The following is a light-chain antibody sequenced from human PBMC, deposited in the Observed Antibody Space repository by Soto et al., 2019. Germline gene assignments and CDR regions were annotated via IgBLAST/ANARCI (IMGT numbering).Light chain of an antibody. CDR2: LNSDGSH. CDR3: QTWGTGIHV. CDR1: SGHSSYA. V-gene: IGLV4-69*01. Sequence: QPVLTQSRSASASLGASVKLTCTLSSGHSSYAIAWHQQQPEKGPRYLMKLNSDGSHSKGDGIPDRFSGSSSGAERYLTISSLQSEDEADYYCQTWGTGIHVFGGGTQLTVL. J-gene: IGLJ7*01.